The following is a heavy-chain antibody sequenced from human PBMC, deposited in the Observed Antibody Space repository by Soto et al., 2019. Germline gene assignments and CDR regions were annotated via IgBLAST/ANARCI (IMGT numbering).Heavy chain of an antibody. CDR3: ARQFDSDTSGYYYAY. D-gene: IGHD3-22*01. CDR1: GGTFSTNT. Sequence: ASVKVSCKASGGTFSTNTISWVRQAPGQGLEWMGGIMPIFGSANYAQKFQGRVTITADEYTRTVYMELSRLRSEDTAVYYCARQFDSDTSGYYYAYWGQGTLVTVSS. V-gene: IGHV1-69*13. J-gene: IGHJ4*02. CDR2: IMPIFGSA.